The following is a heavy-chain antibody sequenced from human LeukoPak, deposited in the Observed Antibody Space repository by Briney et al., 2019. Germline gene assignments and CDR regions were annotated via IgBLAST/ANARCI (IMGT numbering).Heavy chain of an antibody. D-gene: IGHD2-15*01. J-gene: IGHJ4*02. CDR1: GFTFSDYY. CDR2: ISSSGSTI. Sequence: GGSLRLSCAASGFTFSDYYMSWIRQAPGKGLEWVSYISSSGSTIYYTDSVKGRFTISRDNAKNSLYLQMNSLRAEDTAVYYCARDCSGGSCYPDYWGQGTLVTVSS. CDR3: ARDCSGGSCYPDY. V-gene: IGHV3-11*04.